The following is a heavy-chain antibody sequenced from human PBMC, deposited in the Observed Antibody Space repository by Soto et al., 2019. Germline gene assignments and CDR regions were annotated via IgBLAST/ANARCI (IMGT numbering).Heavy chain of an antibody. D-gene: IGHD1-26*01. V-gene: IGHV3-9*01. CDR3: AKDASYGSSFDY. CDR2: ISWSSGSI. CDR1: GFTFDDYA. Sequence: HPGGSLRLSCAASGFTFDDYAMHWVRQAPGKGLEWVSGISWSSGSIGYADSVKGRFTISRDNAKNSLYLQMNSLRAEDTALYYCAKDASYGSSFDYWGQGTLVTVSS. J-gene: IGHJ4*02.